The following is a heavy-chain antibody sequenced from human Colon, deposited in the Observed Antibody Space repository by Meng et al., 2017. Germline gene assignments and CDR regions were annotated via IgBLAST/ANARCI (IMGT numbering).Heavy chain of an antibody. CDR2: IYYSGST. CDR1: GYSISSSNW. V-gene: IGHV4-28*01. D-gene: IGHD5-24*01. Sequence: VKQQEPGHGSRRPSDTLSLTCAVSGYSISSSNWWVWIRQPPGKGLEWIGYIYYSGSTDYNPSLKSRVTMSVDTSKNQFSLKLSSVTAVDTAVYYCARKRDGYNPFDDWGQGTLVTVSS. J-gene: IGHJ4*02. CDR3: ARKRDGYNPFDD.